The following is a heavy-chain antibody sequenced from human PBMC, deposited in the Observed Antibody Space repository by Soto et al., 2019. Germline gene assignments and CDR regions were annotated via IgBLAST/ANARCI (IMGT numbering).Heavy chain of an antibody. V-gene: IGHV5-51*01. J-gene: IGHJ3*02. CDR1: GYSFRNNW. CDR2: IYPGDSDT. CDR3: ARPDYYDSSTQPDAFDI. D-gene: IGHD3-22*01. Sequence: PGESLKISCKGSGYSFRNNWITWVRQMPGEGLEWMGIIYPGDSDTRYSPSFQGQVTISADKSISTAYLQWSSLKASDTAMYYCARPDYYDSSTQPDAFDIWGQGTMVTVSS.